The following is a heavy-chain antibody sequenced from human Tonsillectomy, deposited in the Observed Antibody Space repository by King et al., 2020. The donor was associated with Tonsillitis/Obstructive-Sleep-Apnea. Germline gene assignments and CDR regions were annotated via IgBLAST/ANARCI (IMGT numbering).Heavy chain of an antibody. CDR2: IIPIFGTA. CDR1: GGTFSSYD. D-gene: IGHD5-12*01. V-gene: IGHV1-69*12. J-gene: IGHJ6*03. Sequence: QLVQSGAEVKKLGSSVKLSCKASGGTFSSYDISWVRQAPGQGLEWMGGIIPIFGTANYAQKFQGRVTITADESTSTAYMELSSLRSEDTAVYYCARSVATIDYYYYHYMDVWGKGTTVTVSS. CDR3: ARSVATIDYYYYHYMDV.